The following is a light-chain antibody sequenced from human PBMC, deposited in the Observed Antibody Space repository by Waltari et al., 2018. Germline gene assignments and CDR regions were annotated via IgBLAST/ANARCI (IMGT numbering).Light chain of an antibody. CDR2: DVD. CDR3: CSYAGSNTLV. V-gene: IGLV2-23*02. J-gene: IGLJ2*01. CDR1: SGDVGGYKY. Sequence: QSTLTQPASVSGSPGQSVTISCTGTSGDVGGYKYVSWYQQYPGKVPKRIIHDVDERPSGVSNRFFGSKSDNTASLTISGLQAEDEADYYCCSYAGSNTLVFGGGTKLTVL.